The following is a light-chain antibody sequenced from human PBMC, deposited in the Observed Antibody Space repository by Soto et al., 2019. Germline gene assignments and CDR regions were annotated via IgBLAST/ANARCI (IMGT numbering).Light chain of an antibody. Sequence: EIVLTQSPATLSLSPGERATLSCRASQSVSSYLAWYQQKPGQAPRLLIYDASNRATGIPARFSGSGSGTDFTLTISSLEPEDFAVYYCQQRSNWRTFGQGTNVDTK. CDR2: DAS. CDR1: QSVSSY. J-gene: IGKJ1*01. V-gene: IGKV3-11*01. CDR3: QQRSNWRT.